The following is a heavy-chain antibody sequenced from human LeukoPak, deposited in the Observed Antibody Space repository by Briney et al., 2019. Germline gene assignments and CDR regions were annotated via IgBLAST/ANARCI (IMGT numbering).Heavy chain of an antibody. CDR1: GFTFSSYS. Sequence: GGSLRLSCAASGFTFSSYSMNWVRQAPGKGLEWVSYISSSSSTIYYADSVKGRFTISRDNAKKSLYLQMNSLRDEDTAVYYCARDRERITMVRGVIINAFDIWGQGTMVTVSS. CDR2: ISSSSSTI. V-gene: IGHV3-48*02. D-gene: IGHD3-10*01. J-gene: IGHJ3*02. CDR3: ARDRERITMVRGVIINAFDI.